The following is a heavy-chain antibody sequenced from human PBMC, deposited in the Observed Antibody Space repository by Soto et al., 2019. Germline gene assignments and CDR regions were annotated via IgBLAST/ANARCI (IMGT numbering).Heavy chain of an antibody. CDR1: GGSISSGGYY. V-gene: IGHV4-31*03. CDR2: IYYSGST. CDR3: ARVAIEDIVVVVAATLGGLSHAFDI. J-gene: IGHJ3*02. Sequence: PSETLSLTCTVSGGSISSGGYYWSWIRQHPGKGLEWIGYIYYSGSTYYNPSLKSRVTISVDTSKNQFSLKLSSVTAADTAVYYCARVAIEDIVVVVAATLGGLSHAFDIRGQGTTVTVSS. D-gene: IGHD2-15*01.